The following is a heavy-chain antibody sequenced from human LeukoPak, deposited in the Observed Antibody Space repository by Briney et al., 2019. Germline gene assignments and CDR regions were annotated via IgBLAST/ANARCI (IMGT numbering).Heavy chain of an antibody. J-gene: IGHJ4*02. V-gene: IGHV3-66*01. CDR1: RFIDCSND. D-gene: IGHD3-10*01. CDR3: AGCYYSSGRSD. CDR2: IYSDDTT. Sequence: QPGGSLRLFCDASRFIDCSNDTMWARQAPGKGLEWVSVIYSDDTTYYADSVKGRFTIARDNSKNTLYLQMNSLRAEDTAVYYCAGCYYSSGRSDWGQGTLVTVSS.